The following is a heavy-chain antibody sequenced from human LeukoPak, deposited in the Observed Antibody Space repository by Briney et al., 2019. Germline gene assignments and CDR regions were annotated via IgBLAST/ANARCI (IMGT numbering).Heavy chain of an antibody. V-gene: IGHV4-38-2*02. Sequence: PSETLSLTCTVSGYSISSGYYWSWIRQPPGKGLEWIGEINHSGSTNYNPSLKSRVTISVDTSKNQFSLKLSSVTAADTAVYYCARGLRRWLRDPFDYWGQGTLVTVSS. CDR2: INHSGST. D-gene: IGHD5-12*01. J-gene: IGHJ4*02. CDR3: ARGLRRWLRDPFDY. CDR1: GYSISSGYY.